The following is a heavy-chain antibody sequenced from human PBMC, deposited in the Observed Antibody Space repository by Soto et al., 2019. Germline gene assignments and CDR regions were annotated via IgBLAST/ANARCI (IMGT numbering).Heavy chain of an antibody. J-gene: IGHJ6*02. Sequence: PGESLKISCKASKYIFTTYWSSWVRQMPGKGLEWMGRIDPSDSYTTYSPSFQGHVTISADKSISAAYLQWSSLKASDTAMYYCARHAAYNYYDSSGAGMDVWGQGTTVTVSS. CDR2: IDPSDSYT. CDR3: ARHAAYNYYDSSGAGMDV. D-gene: IGHD3-22*01. CDR1: KYIFTTYW. V-gene: IGHV5-10-1*01.